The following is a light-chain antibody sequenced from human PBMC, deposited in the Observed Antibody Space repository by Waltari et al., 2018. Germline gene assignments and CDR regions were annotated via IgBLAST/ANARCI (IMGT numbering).Light chain of an antibody. J-gene: IGLJ3*02. CDR2: RND. Sequence: QSVLTQPPSASGTPGQRVTISCSGSSPTIGSNYVYWYQHLPGTAPKPLIYRNDQRPSGVPDRFSGSKSGTSASLAISELRSEDEADYYCVAWDDSLSATVFGGGTKLTVL. CDR3: VAWDDSLSATV. CDR1: SPTIGSNY. V-gene: IGLV1-47*01.